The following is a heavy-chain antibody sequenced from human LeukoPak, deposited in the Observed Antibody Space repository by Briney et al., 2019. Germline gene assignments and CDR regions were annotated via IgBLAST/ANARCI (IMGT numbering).Heavy chain of an antibody. CDR1: RGSISSFY. CDR2: FHDSEGT. CDR3: ARGDPSGRPGIGFDY. V-gene: IGHV4-59*01. J-gene: IGHJ4*02. Sequence: SETLSLTCTVSRGSISSFYLTWIRQPPGKGLEWIVHFHDSEGTKYNPSLKSRAAISVDTSKNQFSLMVNSVTAAGTAVYYCARGDPSGRPGIGFDYWGQGTLVTVSS. D-gene: IGHD1-26*01.